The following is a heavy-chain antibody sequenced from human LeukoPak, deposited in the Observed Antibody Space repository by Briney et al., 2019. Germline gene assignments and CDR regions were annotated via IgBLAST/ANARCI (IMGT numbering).Heavy chain of an antibody. CDR2: IRGSGDTT. J-gene: IGHJ5*02. CDR1: GFNFSNYA. D-gene: IGHD3-22*01. Sequence: GGSLRLSCAASGFNFSNYAMSWVRQAPEKGLEWVSGIRGSGDTTYYADSVKGRYTISRDNSKNTLYLQMNSLRAEDTAVYYCAKDPHYDSSGYSFDPWGQGTLVTVSS. CDR3: AKDPHYDSSGYSFDP. V-gene: IGHV3-23*01.